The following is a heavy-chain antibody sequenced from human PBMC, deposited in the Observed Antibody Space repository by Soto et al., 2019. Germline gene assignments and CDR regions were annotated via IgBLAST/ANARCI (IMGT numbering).Heavy chain of an antibody. J-gene: IGHJ4*02. D-gene: IGHD3-9*01. Sequence: GGSLRLSCAASGFSFSTYSMNWVRQAPGKGLEWVSSISRDSIWIYYADSVRGRLTVSRDNAKNSLYLQMDSLRAEDTVVYYCTTPSINYDILPDYFTYWGQGSLVTVSS. CDR3: TTPSINYDILPDYFTY. CDR1: GFSFSTYS. V-gene: IGHV3-21*01. CDR2: ISRDSIWI.